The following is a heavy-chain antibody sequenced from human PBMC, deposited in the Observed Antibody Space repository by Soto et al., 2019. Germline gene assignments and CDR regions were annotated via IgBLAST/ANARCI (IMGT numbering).Heavy chain of an antibody. CDR3: ARGRVVVVAATPYYYYGMDV. CDR2: IYYSGST. D-gene: IGHD2-15*01. V-gene: IGHV4-39*01. Sequence: QLQLQESGPGLVKPSETLSLTCTVSGGSISSSSYYWGWIRQPPGKGLEWIGSIYYSGSTYYNPSLKSRVTISVDTSKNQFSLKLSSVTAADTAVYYCARGRVVVVAATPYYYYGMDVWGQGTTVTVSS. J-gene: IGHJ6*02. CDR1: GGSISSSSYY.